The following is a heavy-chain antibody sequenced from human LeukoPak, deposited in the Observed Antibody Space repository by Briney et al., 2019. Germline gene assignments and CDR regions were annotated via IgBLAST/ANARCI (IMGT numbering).Heavy chain of an antibody. J-gene: IGHJ4*02. CDR1: GGSISSGDYY. Sequence: PSETLSLTCTVSGGSISSGDYYWSWIRQPPGKGLEWIGYIYYSGSTYYNPSLKSRVTISVDTSKNQFSLKLSSVTAADTAVYYCARDHCSSTSCYEGGFDYWGQGTLVTVSP. D-gene: IGHD2-2*01. CDR2: IYYSGST. V-gene: IGHV4-30-4*08. CDR3: ARDHCSSTSCYEGGFDY.